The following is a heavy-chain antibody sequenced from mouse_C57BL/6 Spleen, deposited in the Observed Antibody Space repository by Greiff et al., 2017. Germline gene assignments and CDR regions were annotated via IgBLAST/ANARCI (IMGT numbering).Heavy chain of an antibody. CDR2: IHPNSGST. V-gene: IGHV1-64*01. CDR3: ARPITTVVEDAMDY. CDR1: GYTFTSYW. J-gene: IGHJ4*01. D-gene: IGHD1-1*01. Sequence: VQLQQPGAELVKPGASVKLSCKASGYTFTSYWMHWVKQRPGQGLEWIGMIHPNSGSTNYNEKFKSKATLTVDKSSSTAYMQLSSLTSEDSAVYYCARPITTVVEDAMDYWGQGTSVTVSS.